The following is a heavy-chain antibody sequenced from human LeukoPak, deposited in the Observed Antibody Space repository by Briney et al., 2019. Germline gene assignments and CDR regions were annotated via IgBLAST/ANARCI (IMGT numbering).Heavy chain of an antibody. J-gene: IGHJ4*02. CDR2: IYYSGST. D-gene: IGHD5-24*01. V-gene: IGHV4-59*01. CDR1: GGSISSYY. Sequence: PSETLSLTCTVSGGSISSYYWSWIRQPPGKGLEWIGYIYYSGSTNYNPSLKSRVTISVDTSKNQFSLKLSSVTAADTAVYYCARDRHDGYNYYFDYWGQGTRVTVSS. CDR3: ARDRHDGYNYYFDY.